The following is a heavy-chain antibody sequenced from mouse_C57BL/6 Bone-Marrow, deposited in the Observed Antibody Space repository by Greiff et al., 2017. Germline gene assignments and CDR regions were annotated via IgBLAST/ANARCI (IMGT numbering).Heavy chain of an antibody. CDR1: GYTFTDYY. V-gene: IGHV1-76*01. J-gene: IGHJ2*01. Sequence: VQLQQSGAELVRPGASVKLSCKASGYTFTDYYINWVKQRPGQGLEWIARIYPGSGNTYYNEKFKGKATLTAEKSSSTAYMQLSSLTSEDSAVYFCARSLLLRSYYFDYWGQGTTLTVSS. CDR3: ARSLLLRSYYFDY. D-gene: IGHD1-1*01. CDR2: IYPGSGNT.